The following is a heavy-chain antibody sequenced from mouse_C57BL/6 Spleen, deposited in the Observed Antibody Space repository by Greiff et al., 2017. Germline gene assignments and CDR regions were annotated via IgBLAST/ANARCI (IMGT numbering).Heavy chain of an antibody. V-gene: IGHV1-76*01. Sequence: QVQLQQSGAELVRPGASVKLSCKASGYTFTDYYINWVKQRPGQGLEWIARIYPGSGNTYYNEKFKGKATLTAEKSSSTAYMQLSSLTSEDSAVYFCARGYSNYLYYAMDYWGQGTSVTVSS. J-gene: IGHJ4*01. CDR1: GYTFTDYY. D-gene: IGHD2-5*01. CDR2: IYPGSGNT. CDR3: ARGYSNYLYYAMDY.